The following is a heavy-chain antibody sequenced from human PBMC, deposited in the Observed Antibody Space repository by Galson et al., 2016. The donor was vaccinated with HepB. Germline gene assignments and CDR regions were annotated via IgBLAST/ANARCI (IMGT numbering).Heavy chain of an antibody. Sequence: SLRLSCAVSGFTFRSYWMSWVRQAPGRGLEWVANIKQDGSEKYYLDSVKGRFTISRDNARNSLYLQMNSLRAEDTGIYYCAREGLADGSYFDYWGRGTLVTVS. CDR3: AREGLADGSYFDY. D-gene: IGHD5-24*01. V-gene: IGHV3-7*01. CDR2: IKQDGSEK. CDR1: GFTFRSYW. J-gene: IGHJ4*02.